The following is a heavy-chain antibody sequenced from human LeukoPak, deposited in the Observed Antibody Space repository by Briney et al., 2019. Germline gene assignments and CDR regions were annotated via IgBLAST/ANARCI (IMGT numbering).Heavy chain of an antibody. D-gene: IGHD6-19*01. CDR1: GFTISSTY. V-gene: IGHV3-53*01. J-gene: IGHJ6*03. CDR3: AASSGKAVAGGHYYMDI. CDR2: IYSGGSI. Sequence: GGSLRLSCAASGFTISSTYINWARQTPEKGLEWVSIIYSGGSIVYADSVKGRFTISRDNSRNTIDLQMISLRAEDTAMYYCAASSGKAVAGGHYYMDIWGKGTTVTVSS.